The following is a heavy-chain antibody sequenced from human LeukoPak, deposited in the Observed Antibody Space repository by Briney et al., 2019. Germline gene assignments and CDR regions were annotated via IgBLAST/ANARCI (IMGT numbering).Heavy chain of an antibody. CDR1: GFTFSSYN. CDR2: ISTGGNYK. J-gene: IGHJ4*02. CDR3: ARTLPYIDY. V-gene: IGHV3-21*01. Sequence: PGGSLRLSCAASGFTFSSYNMIWVRQAPGKGLEWVSFISTGGNYKYYADSVKGRLTISRDNAKNSLYLQMNSLRAEDTAVYYCARTLPYIDYWGQGTLVTVSS.